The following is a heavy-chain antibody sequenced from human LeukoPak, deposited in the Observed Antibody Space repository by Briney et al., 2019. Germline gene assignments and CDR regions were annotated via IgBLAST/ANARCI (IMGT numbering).Heavy chain of an antibody. CDR2: IYSGDTT. Sequence: GGSLRLSCAASGFTVSTNYMSWVRQAPGKGLEWVSVIYSGDTTFYADSVRGKFTISRDNSKNTLYLQMNSLRVEDTAVYYCASILRSSSGYYFDYWGQGTLVTVSS. V-gene: IGHV3-66*01. J-gene: IGHJ4*02. CDR1: GFTVSTNY. CDR3: ASILRSSSGYYFDY. D-gene: IGHD3-10*01.